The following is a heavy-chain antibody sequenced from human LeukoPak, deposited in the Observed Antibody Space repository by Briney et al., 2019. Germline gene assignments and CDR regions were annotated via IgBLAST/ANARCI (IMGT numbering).Heavy chain of an antibody. CDR3: ATFVYSSGLPFNY. D-gene: IGHD3-22*01. J-gene: IGHJ4*02. CDR2: INTNTGNP. V-gene: IGHV7-4-1*02. Sequence: ASVKVSCKAFGYTFTSYSMNWVRQAPGQGLEWMGWINTNTGNPTYAQGFTGRFVFSLDTSASTAYLQINSLKADDTALYYCATFVYSSGLPFNYWGQGTLVTVSS. CDR1: GYTFTSYS.